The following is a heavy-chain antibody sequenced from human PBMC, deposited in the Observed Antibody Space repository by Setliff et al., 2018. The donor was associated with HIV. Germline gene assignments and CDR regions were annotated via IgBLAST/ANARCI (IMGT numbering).Heavy chain of an antibody. CDR2: IYSDGNT. D-gene: IGHD3-10*01. V-gene: IGHV3-66*02. CDR3: ARLRPYNSALDY. J-gene: IGHJ4*02. Sequence: GGSLRLSCAASGFTVSSYYMSWVRQAPGKGLEWVSTIYSDGNTYHADSVKGRFTLPRDNSENALFLQMNSLRPEDTAVYYCARLRPYNSALDYWGQGTLVTVSS. CDR1: GFTVSSYY.